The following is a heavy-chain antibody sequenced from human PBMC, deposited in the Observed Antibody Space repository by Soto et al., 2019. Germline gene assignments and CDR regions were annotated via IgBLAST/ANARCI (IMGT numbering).Heavy chain of an antibody. CDR1: GFTFASYA. J-gene: IGHJ4*02. Sequence: PGGSLRLSCAASGFTFASYAMAWVRQAPGKGVEWVSGIDASGSRTYYADSVKGRFTISRDNSKNTLYLQMSSLRAEDTAVYYCAKDGNNGYAFDHWGQGTLVTVSS. CDR3: AKDGNNGYAFDH. CDR2: IDASGSRT. V-gene: IGHV3-23*01. D-gene: IGHD2-2*03.